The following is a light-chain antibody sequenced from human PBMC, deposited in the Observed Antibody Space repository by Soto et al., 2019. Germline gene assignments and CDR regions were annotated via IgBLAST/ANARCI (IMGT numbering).Light chain of an antibody. V-gene: IGLV2-23*02. Sequence: QSALTQPASVSGSPGQSITISCTGTSSDVGTYNLVSWYQQHPGKAPNLMIYEVTKRPSGVSNRFSGSKSGNTASLTISGLQAEDEADYYCCSHAGYSTWVFGGGTKLTVL. CDR2: EVT. J-gene: IGLJ3*02. CDR1: SSDVGTYNL. CDR3: CSHAGYSTWV.